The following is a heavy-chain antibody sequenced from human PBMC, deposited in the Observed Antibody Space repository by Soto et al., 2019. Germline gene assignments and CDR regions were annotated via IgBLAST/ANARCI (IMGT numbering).Heavy chain of an antibody. V-gene: IGHV3-33*01. CDR2: IWHDGNNK. Sequence: RRLSCAASGFTFSNYGMHWVRQAPGKGLEWVAIIWHDGNNKYYADSVRGRFIISRDNSKNRLYLQMNSLRAEDTAVYYCASDLVGASDSYGLDVWGQGTPVTVS. D-gene: IGHD1-26*01. CDR1: GFTFSNYG. J-gene: IGHJ6*02. CDR3: ASDLVGASDSYGLDV.